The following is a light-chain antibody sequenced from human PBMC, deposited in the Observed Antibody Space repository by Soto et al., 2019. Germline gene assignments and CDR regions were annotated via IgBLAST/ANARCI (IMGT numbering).Light chain of an antibody. CDR3: QQRHNSIT. CDR1: QSISSN. J-gene: IGKJ5*01. Sequence: EIVMTQSPATLSVSPGEGATLSCRASQSISSNLAWYQQKPGQAPRLVIYAASSRATGIPDRFSAGGSGTDFTLTISRLEPEDFAVYYCQQRHNSITFGQGTRLEIK. CDR2: AAS. V-gene: IGKV3D-20*02.